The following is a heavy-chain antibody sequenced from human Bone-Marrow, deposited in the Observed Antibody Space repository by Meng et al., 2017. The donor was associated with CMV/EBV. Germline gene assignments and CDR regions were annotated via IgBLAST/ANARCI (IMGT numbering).Heavy chain of an antibody. CDR1: GFTFSSYG. D-gene: IGHD4-17*01. CDR3: AKGTDYVNWFDP. Sequence: QVQLVESGGGVVQPGGSLRLSCAASGFTFSSYGMHWVRQAPGKGLEWVAYIRYDGSNKYYADSVKGRFTISRDNSKNTLYLQMNSLRAEDTAVYYCAKGTDYVNWFDPCGQGTLCNVSS. CDR2: IRYDGSNK. J-gene: IGHJ5*02. V-gene: IGHV3-30*02.